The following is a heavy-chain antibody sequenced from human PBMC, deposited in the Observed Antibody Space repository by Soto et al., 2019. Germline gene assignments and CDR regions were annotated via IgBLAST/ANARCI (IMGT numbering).Heavy chain of an antibody. CDR3: TRGLDRAKSGF. V-gene: IGHV4-31*03. Sequence: PSEALTVTCTFSGGSLGIGFSGWSWFRHHPGKGLEWIASIYYTGTTYYNPSLKSRLTISVDTSKSHFSLELISVTAADTAVYYCTRGLDRAKSGFWGQGTMVTVSS. CDR1: GGSLGIGFSG. D-gene: IGHD1-1*01. J-gene: IGHJ4*01. CDR2: IYYTGTT.